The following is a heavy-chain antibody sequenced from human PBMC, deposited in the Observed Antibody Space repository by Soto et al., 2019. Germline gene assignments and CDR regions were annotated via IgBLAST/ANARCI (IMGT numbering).Heavy chain of an antibody. J-gene: IGHJ4*02. V-gene: IGHV3-23*01. CDR2: ISVSGYTI. D-gene: IGHD6-19*01. CDR1: GFTFSGYY. Sequence: GGSLRLACAASGFTFSGYYMRWIRQPPGKGLEWVSYISVSGYTIDDADSVKGRFTISRDNSKNTLYLQMNSLRAEDTAVYYCAKRIAVAANFDYWGQGTLVTVSS. CDR3: AKRIAVAANFDY.